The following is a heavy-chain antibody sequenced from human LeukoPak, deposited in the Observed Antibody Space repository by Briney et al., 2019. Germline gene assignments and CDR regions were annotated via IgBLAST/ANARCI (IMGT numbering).Heavy chain of an antibody. CDR3: TSVLGGTSGY. CDR1: GFTFSGSA. V-gene: IGHV3-73*01. D-gene: IGHD1-26*01. Sequence: PGGSLRLSCAGSGFTFSGSAMHWVRQASGKGLEWVGRIRSKPNNYATAYAASVRGRFTISTDDSENMAFLQMNSLNTEDTAVYDCTSVLGGTSGYWGQGTLVTVSS. CDR2: IRSKPNNYAT. J-gene: IGHJ4*02.